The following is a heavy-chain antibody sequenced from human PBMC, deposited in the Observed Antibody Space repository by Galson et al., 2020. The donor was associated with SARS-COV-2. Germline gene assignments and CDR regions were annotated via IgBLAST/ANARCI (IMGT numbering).Heavy chain of an antibody. CDR2: ITPYNGLT. J-gene: IGHJ4*02. CDR1: GYNFPTFG. CDR3: ARGTLSQY. Sequence: ASVKVSCKTSGYNFPTFGIGWVRQAPGQGLDWMGLITPYNGLTDYAQKFQGRLTMTTDTSTSTAYMELRSLTSDDTAVYYCARGTLSQYWGQGTLVTVSS. V-gene: IGHV1-18*01.